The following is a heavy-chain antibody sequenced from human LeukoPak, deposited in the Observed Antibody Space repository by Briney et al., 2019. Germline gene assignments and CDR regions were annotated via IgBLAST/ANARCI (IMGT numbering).Heavy chain of an antibody. J-gene: IGHJ5*02. CDR3: ARDPSPGVTTPDWFDP. Sequence: GRSLRLSCAASGFIFSSYGMHWVRQAPGKGLEWVAVISYDGSNKYYADSVKGRFTISRDNSKNSLYLQMNSLRAEDTAVYYCARDPSPGVTTPDWFDPWCQGTLVTVSS. CDR2: ISYDGSNK. V-gene: IGHV3-30*03. CDR1: GFIFSSYG. D-gene: IGHD1-14*01.